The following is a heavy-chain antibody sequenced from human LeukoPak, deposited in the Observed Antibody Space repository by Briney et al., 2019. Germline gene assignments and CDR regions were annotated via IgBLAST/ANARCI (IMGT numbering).Heavy chain of an antibody. D-gene: IGHD6-13*01. V-gene: IGHV1-69*06. J-gene: IGHJ5*02. CDR1: GGTFSSYA. CDR2: IIPIFGTA. CDR3: ASTGYSSSWYFNWFDP. Sequence: SVKVSCKASGGTFSSYAISWVRQAPGQGLEWMGGIIPIFGTANYAQKFQGRVTITADKSTSTAYMELSSLRSEDTAVYYCASTGYSSSWYFNWFDPWGQGTLVTVSS.